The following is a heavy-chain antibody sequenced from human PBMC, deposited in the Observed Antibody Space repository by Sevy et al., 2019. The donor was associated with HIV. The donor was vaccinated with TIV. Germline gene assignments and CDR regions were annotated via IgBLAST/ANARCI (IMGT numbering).Heavy chain of an antibody. V-gene: IGHV3-66*01. CDR2: IYSDGKT. D-gene: IGHD6-19*01. Sequence: GESLKISCAASGFTVSRNYMSWVRQAPGKGLEWVSVIYSDGKTFYADSVQDRFTISRDNSKNTLYLQMNSLRAEDTVVYYCAGWSSAWTLFDYWGQGTLVTVSS. CDR3: AGWSSAWTLFDY. CDR1: GFTVSRNY. J-gene: IGHJ4*02.